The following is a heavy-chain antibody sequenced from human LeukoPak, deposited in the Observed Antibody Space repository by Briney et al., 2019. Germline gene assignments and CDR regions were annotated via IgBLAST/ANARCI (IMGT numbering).Heavy chain of an antibody. D-gene: IGHD3-22*01. Sequence: PSETLSLTCTVSGGSINSGDNYWSWIRQPPGKGLEWIGYIYYSGSTYYSPSLKRRVTISVDRSKNQFSLKLSSVTAADTAVYYCARSYDSSGSGFDYWGQGTLVTVSS. CDR3: ARSYDSSGSGFDY. CDR2: IYYSGST. CDR1: GGSINSGDNY. J-gene: IGHJ4*02. V-gene: IGHV4-30-2*01.